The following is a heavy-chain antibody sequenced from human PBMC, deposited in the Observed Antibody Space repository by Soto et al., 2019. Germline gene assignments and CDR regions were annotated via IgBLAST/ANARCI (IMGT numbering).Heavy chain of an antibody. Sequence: QLQLQESGPGLVKPSETLSLTCTVSGGSISSSSYYWGWIRQPPGKGLEWIGSIYYSGSTYYTPSLKSRVPISVDTSKNQFSRKLSSVTAADTAVYYCARQDIVLMVYANDYWGQGTLVTVSS. D-gene: IGHD2-8*01. CDR3: ARQDIVLMVYANDY. CDR1: GGSISSSSYY. V-gene: IGHV4-39*01. CDR2: IYYSGST. J-gene: IGHJ4*02.